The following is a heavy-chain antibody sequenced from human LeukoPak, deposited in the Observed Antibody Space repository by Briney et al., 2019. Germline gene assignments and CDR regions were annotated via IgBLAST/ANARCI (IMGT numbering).Heavy chain of an antibody. V-gene: IGHV3-7*03. CDR1: GFSFTTYW. D-gene: IGHD5-18*01. CDR2: IKQDGTEK. Sequence: GESLRLSCGASGFSFTTYWMGWVRQAPGKGLEWVANIKQDGTEKYYVDSVKGRFTISRDNAKNSLYLQMNSLRAEDTAVYYCAKAGGYSYGNYYYYYMDVWGKGTTVTVSS. CDR3: AKAGGYSYGNYYYYYMDV. J-gene: IGHJ6*03.